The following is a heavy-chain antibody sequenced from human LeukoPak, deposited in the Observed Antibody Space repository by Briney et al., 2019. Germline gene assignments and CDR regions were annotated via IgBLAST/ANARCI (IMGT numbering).Heavy chain of an antibody. CDR1: GFTFSNYW. Sequence: GGPLRLSCAASGFTFSNYWMHWVRQAPGKGLVWVSRINSDGSSTTYADSVKGRFTISRDNAKNTLYLQMNSLRAEDTAVYSCARGPQALTSLYAFDVWGHGTMVTVSS. J-gene: IGHJ3*01. CDR3: ARGPQALTSLYAFDV. V-gene: IGHV3-74*01. CDR2: INSDGSST.